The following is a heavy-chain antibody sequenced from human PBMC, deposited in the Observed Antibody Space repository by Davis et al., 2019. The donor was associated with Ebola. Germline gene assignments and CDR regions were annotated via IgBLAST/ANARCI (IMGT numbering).Heavy chain of an antibody. J-gene: IGHJ5*02. Sequence: SCKASGYTFTGYYMHWVRQAPGKGLEWVAVIWYDGSNKYYADSVKGRFTISRDNSKNTLYLQMNSLRAEDTAVYYCAGHHNWFDPWGQGTLVTVSS. CDR2: IWYDGSNK. CDR1: GYTFTGYY. V-gene: IGHV3-33*01. CDR3: AGHHNWFDP.